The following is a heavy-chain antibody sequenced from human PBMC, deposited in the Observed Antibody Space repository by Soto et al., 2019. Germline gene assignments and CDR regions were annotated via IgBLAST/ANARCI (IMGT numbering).Heavy chain of an antibody. CDR2: IYPSDSDS. D-gene: IGHD2-15*01. CDR3: ARLSISDSFHFDY. CDR1: GYTFTSYW. Sequence: PGASLKISCQGSGYTFTSYWIGWVRQMPGKGLEWMGIIYPSDSDSRYSPSFQGQVTISADKSTSTSYLQWSSLKASDTAMYYCARLSISDSFHFDYWGQGTLVTVSS. V-gene: IGHV5-51*01. J-gene: IGHJ4*02.